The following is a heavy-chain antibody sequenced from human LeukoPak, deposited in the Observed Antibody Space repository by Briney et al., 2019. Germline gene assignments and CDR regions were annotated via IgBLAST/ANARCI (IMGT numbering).Heavy chain of an antibody. J-gene: IGHJ5*02. CDR1: GYTLTELS. CDR3: ATDSTGSSWYRDWFDP. D-gene: IGHD6-13*01. CDR2: FDPEDGET. Sequence: ASVKVSCRVSGYTLTELSMHWVRQAPGKGLEWMGGFDPEDGETIYAQKFQGRVTMTEDTSTDTAYMELSSLRSEDTAVYYCATDSTGSSWYRDWFDPWGQGTLVTVSS. V-gene: IGHV1-24*01.